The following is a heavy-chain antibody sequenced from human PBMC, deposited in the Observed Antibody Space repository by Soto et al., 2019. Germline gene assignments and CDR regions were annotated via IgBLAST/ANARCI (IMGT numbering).Heavy chain of an antibody. CDR2: IYYSGST. D-gene: IGHD3-3*01. CDR1: GGSISSGGYY. CDR3: AIARGEIFGVVNCYFDY. J-gene: IGHJ4*02. V-gene: IGHV4-31*03. Sequence: QVQLQESGPGLVKPSQTLSLTCTVSGGSISSGGYYWSWIRQHPGKGLEWIGYIYYSGSTYYNPSLKSRVTISVDTSKNQFSLKLSSVTAADTAVYYCAIARGEIFGVVNCYFDYWGQGTLVTVSS.